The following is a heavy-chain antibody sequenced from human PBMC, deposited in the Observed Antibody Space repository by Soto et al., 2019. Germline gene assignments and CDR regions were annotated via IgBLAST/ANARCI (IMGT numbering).Heavy chain of an antibody. D-gene: IGHD3-22*01. J-gene: IGHJ4*02. CDR2: VYPSDSDT. Sequence: PGESLRISCKGSGYNFASHWIAWVRHKSGKGLEWMGTVYPSDSDTRYSPSFQGQVTISADRSINTAFLKRSSLKASDTAMYYCARLGDLDISGYSDFAYWGRGTMVTVSS. V-gene: IGHV5-51*01. CDR1: GYNFASHW. CDR3: ARLGDLDISGYSDFAY.